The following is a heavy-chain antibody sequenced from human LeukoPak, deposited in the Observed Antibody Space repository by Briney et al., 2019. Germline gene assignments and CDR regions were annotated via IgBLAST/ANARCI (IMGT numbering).Heavy chain of an antibody. CDR3: AKDSPRYYYDSSGYYFEY. V-gene: IGHV3-23*01. Sequence: PGGSLRLSCAASGFTFSSDAMSWVRQAPGKGLEWVSTISGSGDTTYYADSVKGRFTISRDNSKNTLYLQMNSLRAEDTAVYYCAKDSPRYYYDSSGYYFEYWGQGTLVTVSS. J-gene: IGHJ4*02. CDR1: GFTFSSDA. CDR2: ISGSGDTT. D-gene: IGHD3-22*01.